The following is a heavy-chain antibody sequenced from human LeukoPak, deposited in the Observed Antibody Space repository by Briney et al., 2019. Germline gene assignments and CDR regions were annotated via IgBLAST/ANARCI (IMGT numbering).Heavy chain of an antibody. V-gene: IGHV3-30*18. Sequence: GGSLRLSCAASGFTFSSYGMHWVRQAPGKGLEWVAVISYDGSNKYYADSVKGRFTISRDNSKNTLYLQMNSLRAEYTSVYYCAKGMPPSLLLWFGEPQFDPWGQGTLVTVSS. J-gene: IGHJ5*02. CDR2: ISYDGSNK. D-gene: IGHD3-10*01. CDR1: GFTFSSYG. CDR3: AKGMPPSLLLWFGEPQFDP.